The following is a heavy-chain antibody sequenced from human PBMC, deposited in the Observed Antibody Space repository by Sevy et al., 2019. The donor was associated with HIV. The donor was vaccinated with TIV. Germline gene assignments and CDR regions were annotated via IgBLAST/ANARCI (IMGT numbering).Heavy chain of an antibody. CDR1: GGSFSGYY. CDR2: INHSGST. J-gene: IGHJ6*02. Sequence: SETLSLTCAVYGGSFSGYYWSWIRQPPGKGLEWIGEINHSGSTNYNPSLKSRVTISVDTSKNQFSLKLSSVTAADTAVYYCGRGRGIAAHGYYYYGMDVWGQGTTVTVSS. CDR3: GRGRGIAAHGYYYYGMDV. V-gene: IGHV4-34*01. D-gene: IGHD6-13*01.